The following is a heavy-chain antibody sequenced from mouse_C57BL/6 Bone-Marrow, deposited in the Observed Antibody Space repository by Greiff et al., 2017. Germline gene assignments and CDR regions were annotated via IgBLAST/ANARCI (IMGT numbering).Heavy chain of an antibody. CDR3: ARRSYGSSLDY. J-gene: IGHJ2*01. CDR2: ISSGGSYT. Sequence: EVQVVESGGDLVKPGGSLKLSCAASGFTFSSYGMSWVRQTPDKRLEWVATISSGGSYTYYPDSVKGRFTISRDNAKNTLYLQMSSLKSEDTAMYYCARRSYGSSLDYWGQGTTLPVSS. D-gene: IGHD1-1*01. CDR1: GFTFSSYG. V-gene: IGHV5-6*01.